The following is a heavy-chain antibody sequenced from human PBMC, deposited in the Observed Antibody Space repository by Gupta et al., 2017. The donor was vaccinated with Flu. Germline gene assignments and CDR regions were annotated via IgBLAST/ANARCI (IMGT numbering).Heavy chain of an antibody. V-gene: IGHV1-69*01. CDR2: IIPIFGTA. CDR3: ARDRGGATRGPHYYGMDV. Sequence: QGLEWMGGIIPIFGTANYAQKFQGRVTITADESTSTAYMELSSLRSEDTAVYYCARDRGGATRGPHYYGMDVWGQGTTVTVSS. D-gene: IGHD1-26*01. J-gene: IGHJ6*02.